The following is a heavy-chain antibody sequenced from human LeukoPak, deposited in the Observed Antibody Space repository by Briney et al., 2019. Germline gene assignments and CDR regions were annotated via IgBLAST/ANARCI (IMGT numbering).Heavy chain of an antibody. CDR3: ARTLEMATFDY. CDR2: ISKSGST. V-gene: IGHV4-4*07. D-gene: IGHD5-24*01. J-gene: IGHJ4*02. Sequence: SETLSLTCTVSGGSISNYYWSWIRQPAGKRLEWIGRISKSGSTNYNPSLKSRVTMSVDTSRNQLSLKLSSVTAADTAVYYCARTLEMATFDYWGQGTLVTVSS. CDR1: GGSISNYY.